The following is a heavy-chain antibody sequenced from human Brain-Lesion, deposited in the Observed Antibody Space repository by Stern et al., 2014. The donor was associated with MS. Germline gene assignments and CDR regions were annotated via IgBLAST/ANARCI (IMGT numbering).Heavy chain of an antibody. D-gene: IGHD1-26*01. CDR1: GYTLTELS. V-gene: IGHV1-24*01. J-gene: IGHJ4*02. CDR3: PTLSPGAGGNYYRHFDY. CDR2: FDPEDGET. Sequence: VQLVQSGAEVKKPGASVKVSCKVSGYTLTELSMHWVRQAPRKGLEWMGGFDPEDGETIYAQKFQGRVTMTEDTSTDTAYMELSSLRSEDTAVYYCPTLSPGAGGNYYRHFDYWGQGTLVTVSS.